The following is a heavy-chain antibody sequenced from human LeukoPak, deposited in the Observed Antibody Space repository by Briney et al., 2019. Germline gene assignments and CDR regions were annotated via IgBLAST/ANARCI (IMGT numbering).Heavy chain of an antibody. Sequence: NTGGSLRLSCAASGFTFSNYYMSWIRQAPGKGLEWVSYISGSSGSTNYADSVMGRFTISRDNGKNSLYLQMNSLRAEDTAVYYCARDQGENYDSSGYYPYWGQGTLVTVSS. CDR1: GFTFSNYY. J-gene: IGHJ4*02. D-gene: IGHD3-22*01. CDR3: ARDQGENYDSSGYYPY. CDR2: ISGSSGST. V-gene: IGHV3-11*06.